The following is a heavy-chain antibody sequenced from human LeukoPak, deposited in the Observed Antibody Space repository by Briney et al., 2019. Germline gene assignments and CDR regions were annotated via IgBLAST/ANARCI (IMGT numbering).Heavy chain of an antibody. J-gene: IGHJ3*02. V-gene: IGHV3-66*01. CDR3: ARDCGVHDSSGYCACDI. CDR1: GFTVSSNY. D-gene: IGHD3-22*01. CDR2: IYSGDST. Sequence: GGSLRLSCAASGFTVSSNYMSWVRQAPGKGLEWVSGIYSGDSTYYADSVKGRFTISRDNSKNTLYLQMNSRRAEDTAVYYCARDCGVHDSSGYCACDIWGQGTRVTVSS.